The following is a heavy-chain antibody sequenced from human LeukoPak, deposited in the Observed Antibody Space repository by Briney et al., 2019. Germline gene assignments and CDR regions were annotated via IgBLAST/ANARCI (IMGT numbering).Heavy chain of an antibody. V-gene: IGHV3-30*18. CDR2: ISYDGSNK. CDR1: GFTFSSYG. CDR3: AKEPAVYYDGDI. J-gene: IGHJ3*02. D-gene: IGHD3-22*01. Sequence: GRSLRLSCAASGFTFSSYGMHWVRQAPGKGLEWVAVISYDGSNKYYADSVKGRFTISGDNSKNTLYLQMNSLRAEDTAVYYCAKEPAVYYDGDIWGQGTMVTVSS.